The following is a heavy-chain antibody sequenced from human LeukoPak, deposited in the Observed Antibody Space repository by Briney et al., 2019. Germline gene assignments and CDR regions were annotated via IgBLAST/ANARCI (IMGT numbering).Heavy chain of an antibody. Sequence: SETLSLTCTVSGGSISSGGYYWSWIRQPPGKGLEWIGYIYHSGSTYYNPSLKSRVTISVDRSKNQFSLKLSSVTAADTAVYYCARVNAFELERDWFDPWGQGTLVTVSS. D-gene: IGHD1-1*01. CDR3: ARVNAFELERDWFDP. CDR1: GGSISSGGYY. J-gene: IGHJ5*02. CDR2: IYHSGST. V-gene: IGHV4-30-2*01.